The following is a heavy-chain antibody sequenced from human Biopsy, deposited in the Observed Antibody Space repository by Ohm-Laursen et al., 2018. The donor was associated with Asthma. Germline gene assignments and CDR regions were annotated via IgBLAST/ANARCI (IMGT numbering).Heavy chain of an antibody. CDR3: ARHGPTNYRLDS. V-gene: IGHV4-39*01. J-gene: IGHJ1*01. D-gene: IGHD4/OR15-4a*01. Sequence: GTLSLTCTFSGGSISSRPSYWGWLRQPPGKGLEWIASFSASGTSYFNASLKSRVTTSVDMPKNQLSLRLTSVTAADTAVYFCARHGPTNYRLDSWGQGSLVSVSS. CDR2: FSASGTS. CDR1: GGSISSRPSY.